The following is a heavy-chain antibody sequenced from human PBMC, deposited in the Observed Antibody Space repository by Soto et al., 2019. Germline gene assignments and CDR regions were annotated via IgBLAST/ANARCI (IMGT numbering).Heavy chain of an antibody. Sequence: EVQLVETGGGLIQPGGSLRLSCAASGFTVSSNYMSWVRQAPGRGLEWVSTIFSGGTTHYADSVKGRFTISRDSSKNTLYLQMNSLRAEDTAIYYCARETVLPSYHYYDCWGQGTLVTVSS. V-gene: IGHV3-53*02. CDR2: IFSGGTT. CDR3: ARETVLPSYHYYDC. D-gene: IGHD4-4*01. J-gene: IGHJ4*02. CDR1: GFTVSSNY.